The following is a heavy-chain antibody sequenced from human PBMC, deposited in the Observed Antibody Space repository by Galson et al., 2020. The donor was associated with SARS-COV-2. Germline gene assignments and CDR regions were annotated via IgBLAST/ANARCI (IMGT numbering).Heavy chain of an antibody. CDR3: ARGIDGYHLGY. D-gene: IGHD5-12*01. V-gene: IGHV4-31*03. Sequence: SETLSLTCSVSGGSISSGAYYWSWIRQNPGRGLEWIGYIYNSGRTSYNPSLESRLTISVDTSKNQFSLRLNSVTAADTAVYFCARGIDGYHLGYWGQGTLVTVSS. CDR1: GGSISSGAYY. CDR2: IYNSGRT. J-gene: IGHJ4*02.